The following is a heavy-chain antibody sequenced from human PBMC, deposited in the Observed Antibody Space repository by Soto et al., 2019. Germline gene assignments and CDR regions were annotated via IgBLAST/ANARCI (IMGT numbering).Heavy chain of an antibody. J-gene: IGHJ6*02. CDR2: IIPIFGTA. Sequence: QVQLVQSGAEVKKPGSSVKVSCKAPGGTFSSYAISWVRQAPGQGLEWMGGIIPIFGTANYAQKFQGRVTITADESTSTAYMELSSLRSEDTAVYYCATVDTAMVYYYYGMDVWGQGTTVTVSS. V-gene: IGHV1-69*12. CDR1: GGTFSSYA. D-gene: IGHD5-18*01. CDR3: ATVDTAMVYYYYGMDV.